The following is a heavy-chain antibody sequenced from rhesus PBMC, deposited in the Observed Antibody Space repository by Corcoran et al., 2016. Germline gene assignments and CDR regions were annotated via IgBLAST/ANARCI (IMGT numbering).Heavy chain of an antibody. J-gene: IGHJ4*01. V-gene: IGHV3S4*01. Sequence: EVQLVESGGGLVQPGGSLRLSCAASGFTFSSYDMTWVHQALGKGLDWVLSISNTGKTIYYADSVKGRFTIPRDNAKNSLSLQMNSLKTEDTAVYYCTRSSGWYYFDYWGQGVLVTVSS. D-gene: IGHD6-31*01. CDR3: TRSSGWYYFDY. CDR2: ISNTGKTI. CDR1: GFTFSSYD.